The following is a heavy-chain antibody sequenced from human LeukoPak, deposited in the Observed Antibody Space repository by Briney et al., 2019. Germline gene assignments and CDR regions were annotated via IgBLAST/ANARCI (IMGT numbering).Heavy chain of an antibody. J-gene: IGHJ4*02. D-gene: IGHD5-12*01. V-gene: IGHV3-30-3*01. CDR1: GFTFSSYA. Sequence: GGSLRLSCAASGFTFSSYAMHWVRQAPGKGLEWVAVISYDGSNKYYADSVKGRFTISRDNSKNTLYLQMNSLRAEDTAVYYCASSDSGYDYFEYWGQGTLVTVSS. CDR3: ASSDSGYDYFEY. CDR2: ISYDGSNK.